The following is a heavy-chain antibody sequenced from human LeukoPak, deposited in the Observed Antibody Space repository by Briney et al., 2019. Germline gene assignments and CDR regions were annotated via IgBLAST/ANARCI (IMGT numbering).Heavy chain of an antibody. CDR1: GFSFSSYA. D-gene: IGHD2-15*01. CDR2: ISYDGSNK. J-gene: IGHJ4*02. Sequence: PGGSLRLSCAASGFSFSSYAMHWVRQAPGKGLEWVAVISYDGSNKYYADSVKGRFSISRDNSKKTLYLQMNSLRAEDTAVYYCAGCSSGSCYCSARYWGQGTLVTVSS. V-gene: IGHV3-30*04. CDR3: AGCSSGSCYCSARY.